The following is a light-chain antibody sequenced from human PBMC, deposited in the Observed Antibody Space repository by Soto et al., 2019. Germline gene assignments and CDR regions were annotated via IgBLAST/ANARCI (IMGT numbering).Light chain of an antibody. CDR1: QAIRND. J-gene: IGKJ1*01. V-gene: IGKV1-6*01. Sequence: AIQMTQSPSSLSASVGDRVTITCRASQAIRNDLGWYQQQPGKDPKLLIYAASSLQSGVPSRFSGSGSGTDFTLTISSLQPQDFATYYCLQDYNYPWTFGQGTKVEIK. CDR3: LQDYNYPWT. CDR2: AAS.